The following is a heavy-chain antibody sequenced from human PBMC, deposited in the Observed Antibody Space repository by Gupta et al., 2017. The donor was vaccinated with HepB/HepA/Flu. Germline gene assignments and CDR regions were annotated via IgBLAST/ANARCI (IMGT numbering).Heavy chain of an antibody. J-gene: IGHJ3*02. D-gene: IGHD2-2*02. CDR3: AGGGYCSSTSCYTPFAPDI. CDR1: GGTFSSYA. Sequence: QVQLVQSGAEVKKPGSSVKVSCKASGGTFSSYAISWVRQAPGQGLEWRGGIIPIFGTANYAQKFQGRVTITADESTSTAYMELSSLRSEDTAVYYCAGGGYCSSTSCYTPFAPDIWGQGTMVTVSS. V-gene: IGHV1-69*01. CDR2: IIPIFGTA.